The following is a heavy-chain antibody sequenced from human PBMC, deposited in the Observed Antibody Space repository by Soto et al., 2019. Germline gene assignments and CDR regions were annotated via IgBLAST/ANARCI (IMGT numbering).Heavy chain of an antibody. CDR1: GFTFSSYS. CDR3: ARDGITIFGVVTDAFDI. J-gene: IGHJ3*02. V-gene: IGHV3-48*01. D-gene: IGHD3-3*01. Sequence: EVQLVESGGGLVQPGGSLRLSCAASGFTFSSYSMNWVRQAPGKGLEWVSYISSSSSTIYYADSVKGRFTISRDNAKNSMYLQMNNLRGEDTDVYSCARDGITIFGVVTDAFDIWGQGTMVTVSS. CDR2: ISSSSSTI.